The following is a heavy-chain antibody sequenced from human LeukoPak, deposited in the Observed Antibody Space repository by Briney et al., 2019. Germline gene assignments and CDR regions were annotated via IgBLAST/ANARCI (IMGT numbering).Heavy chain of an antibody. D-gene: IGHD1-26*01. CDR2: IWSDGSNQ. Sequence: GGSLRLSCAASGFTFSSFGMNWVRQAPGKGLEWVAVIWSDGSNQYYVDSVKGRFTISRDNSKNTLYLQMNSLRGEDTAVYYCARDRGGTHYVDYWGQGTLVIVSS. CDR3: ARDRGGTHYVDY. V-gene: IGHV3-33*01. CDR1: GFTFSSFG. J-gene: IGHJ4*02.